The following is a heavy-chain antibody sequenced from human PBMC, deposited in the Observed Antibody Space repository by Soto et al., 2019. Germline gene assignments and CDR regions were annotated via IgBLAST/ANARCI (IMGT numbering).Heavy chain of an antibody. CDR1: GDTFGNFA. Sequence: SVKVSCKASGDTFGNFAITWVRQAPGQGLEYMGGISPLYGTPMYAQKFKGRVTIIAHASSATGHMELSSLRSEDTAIYFCARDRGGYFEDWGQGTLVTVSS. J-gene: IGHJ4*02. CDR2: ISPLYGTP. V-gene: IGHV1-69*13. D-gene: IGHD3-16*01. CDR3: ARDRGGYFED.